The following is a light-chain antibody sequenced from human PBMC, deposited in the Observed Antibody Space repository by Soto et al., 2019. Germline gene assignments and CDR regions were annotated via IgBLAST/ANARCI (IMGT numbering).Light chain of an antibody. V-gene: IGKV3-11*01. Sequence: EVVLTQSPATLSLSPGERATLSGRASQSVATYLAWYQQKPGQAPRLLIYDASNRATGIPARFSGSGSGTDFTLTISRLEPEDCAIYYCQQRSNWLTFGGGTKVDIK. J-gene: IGKJ4*01. CDR2: DAS. CDR1: QSVATY. CDR3: QQRSNWLT.